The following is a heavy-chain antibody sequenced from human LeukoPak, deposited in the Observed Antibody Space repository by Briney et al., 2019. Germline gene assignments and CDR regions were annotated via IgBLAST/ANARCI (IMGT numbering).Heavy chain of an antibody. CDR3: ARGGSTGTNLNWVDP. Sequence: KASETLSLTCSVSGGSISGYYWSWIRQPPGKGLEWIGYIYYSGSTNYNPSLKSRVTISVDTSKNQFSLKLSSVTAADTAVYYCARGGSTGTNLNWVDPWGQGTLVTVSS. V-gene: IGHV4-59*01. CDR1: GGSISGYY. J-gene: IGHJ5*02. D-gene: IGHD1-1*01. CDR2: IYYSGST.